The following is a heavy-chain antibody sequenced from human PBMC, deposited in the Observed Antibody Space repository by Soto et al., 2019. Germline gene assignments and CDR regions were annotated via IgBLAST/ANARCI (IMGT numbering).Heavy chain of an antibody. D-gene: IGHD1-26*01. V-gene: IGHV1-3*01. Sequence: QVQLVQSGAEVKKPGASVKVSCKASGYTFTSYAMHWVRQAPGQRLEWMGWINAGNGNTKYSQKFQGRVTITRDTSASTAYMKLSSLRSEDTAVYYCARTTWEPYVGFDYWGQGTLVTVSS. CDR2: INAGNGNT. CDR1: GYTFTSYA. J-gene: IGHJ4*02. CDR3: ARTTWEPYVGFDY.